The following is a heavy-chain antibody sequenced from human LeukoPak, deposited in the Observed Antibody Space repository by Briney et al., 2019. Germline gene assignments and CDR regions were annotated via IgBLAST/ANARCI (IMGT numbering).Heavy chain of an antibody. V-gene: IGHV3-23*01. CDR1: GFPFSTYV. Sequence: GGSLRLSCAASGFPFSTYVMSWVRQAPGKGLEWVSAISGSGTTTYYADSVKGRFTISRDTSKSTPYLQMNSLRAEDTAVYYCAKGALLPAGHTRYFFDYWGQGTLVTVSS. CDR3: AKGALLPAGHTRYFFDY. J-gene: IGHJ4*02. D-gene: IGHD1-26*01. CDR2: ISGSGTTT.